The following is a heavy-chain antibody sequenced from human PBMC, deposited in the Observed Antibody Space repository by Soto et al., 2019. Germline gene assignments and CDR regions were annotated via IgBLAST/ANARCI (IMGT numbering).Heavy chain of an antibody. CDR1: GGTFSSYA. V-gene: IGHV1-69*13. J-gene: IGHJ4*02. CDR2: IIPIFGTA. D-gene: IGHD2-21*02. CDR3: ATTGLAYCGGDCPPPGY. Sequence: SVKVSCKASGGTFSSYAISWVRQAPGQGLEWMGGIIPIFGTANYAQKFQCRVTITADESTSTAYMELTSLRSEDTAVYYCATTGLAYCGGDCPPPGYWGQGTLVTVSS.